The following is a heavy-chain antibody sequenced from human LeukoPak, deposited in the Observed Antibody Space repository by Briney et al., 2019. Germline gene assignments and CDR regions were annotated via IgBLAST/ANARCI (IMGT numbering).Heavy chain of an antibody. Sequence: GGSLRLSCAASGFTFSTYDIHWVGQVTGKGLEWVSVVGTAGDSYYSGSVKGRFTVSRENAKNSLYLQMNSLRAGDTAVYFCARGLGGWGLDVWGQGTTVTVSS. V-gene: IGHV3-13*01. CDR1: GFTFSTYD. CDR2: VGTAGDS. CDR3: ARGLGGWGLDV. D-gene: IGHD2-15*01. J-gene: IGHJ6*02.